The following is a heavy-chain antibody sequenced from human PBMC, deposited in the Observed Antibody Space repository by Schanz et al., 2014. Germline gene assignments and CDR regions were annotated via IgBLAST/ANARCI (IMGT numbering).Heavy chain of an antibody. CDR2: ISANSGGT. CDR3: ARLSVAGRPHVNYWYFDL. Sequence: QVQVVQSGAEVKKPGASVKVSCKASGYTFTDYYIHWVRQAPGQGLEWMGWISANSGGTNYAQKFQGWVTMTRDTSISTAYMEVSRLKSDDTAVYYCARLSVAGRPHVNYWYFDLWGRGTLVTVSS. CDR1: GYTFTDYY. J-gene: IGHJ2*01. V-gene: IGHV1-2*04. D-gene: IGHD6-19*01.